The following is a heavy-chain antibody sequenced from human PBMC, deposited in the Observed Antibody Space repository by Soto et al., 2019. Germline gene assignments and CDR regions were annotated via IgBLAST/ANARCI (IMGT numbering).Heavy chain of an antibody. D-gene: IGHD2-2*01. CDR1: GASISSYF. J-gene: IGHJ6*02. Sequence: QVQLQESGPGLVKPSETLSLTCTVSGASISSYFWSWIRQPAGKGLEWIGRIYTSGSTDYNPSLERRVTMSVDTSKKQVSLKLTSVTAADTAGYYCAAICSSSSFYGTDVWGQGTSVTVSS. V-gene: IGHV4-4*07. CDR2: IYTSGST. CDR3: AAICSSSSFYGTDV.